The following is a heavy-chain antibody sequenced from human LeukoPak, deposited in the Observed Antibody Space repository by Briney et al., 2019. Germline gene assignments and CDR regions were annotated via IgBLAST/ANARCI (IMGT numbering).Heavy chain of an antibody. CDR3: ARVSVGANWIDY. V-gene: IGHV4-39*07. CDR1: GGSISSSSYY. CDR2: IYYSGST. D-gene: IGHD1-26*01. Sequence: SETLSLTCTVSGGSISSSSYYWGWIRQPPGKGLEWIGSIYYSGSTYYNPSLKSRVTISVDTSKDQFSLKLSSVTAADTAVYYCARVSVGANWIDYWGQGTLVTVSS. J-gene: IGHJ4*02.